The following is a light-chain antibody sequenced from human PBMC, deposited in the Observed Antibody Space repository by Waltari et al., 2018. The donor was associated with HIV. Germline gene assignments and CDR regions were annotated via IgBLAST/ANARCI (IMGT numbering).Light chain of an antibody. J-gene: IGKJ4*01. CDR3: LQHNTYPLT. V-gene: IGKV1-17*01. CDR1: QGIGDT. Sequence: DIQMTQSPSSVSASVGDRVTITCRASQGIGDTLAWYQQRPGEAPKRLIYSATSLQGGVSSRFSGSGSGTEFTLTISSLQPEDFASYFCLQHNTYPLTFGGGTKVEIK. CDR2: SAT.